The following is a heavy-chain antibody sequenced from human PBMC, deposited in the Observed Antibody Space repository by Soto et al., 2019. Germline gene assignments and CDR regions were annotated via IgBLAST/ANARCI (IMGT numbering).Heavy chain of an antibody. D-gene: IGHD2-8*01. V-gene: IGHV1-2*04. Sequence: ASVKVSCKASGYTFTGYYMHWVRQAPGQGLEWMGWINPNSGGTNYAQKFQGWVTMTRDTSISTAYMELSRLRSDDTAVYYCAREGIVLMVYAWDYGMDVWGQGTTVTVSS. CDR2: INPNSGGT. J-gene: IGHJ6*02. CDR3: AREGIVLMVYAWDYGMDV. CDR1: GYTFTGYY.